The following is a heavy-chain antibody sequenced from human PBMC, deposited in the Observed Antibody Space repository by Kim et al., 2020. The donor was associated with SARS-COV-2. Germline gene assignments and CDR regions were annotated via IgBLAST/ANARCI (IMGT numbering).Heavy chain of an antibody. CDR3: ARADDSSGLDFDY. Sequence: YNPSLKSRVTISVDTSKNQFSLKLSSVTAADTAVYYCARADDSSGLDFDYWGQGTLVTVSS. J-gene: IGHJ4*02. V-gene: IGHV4-31*02. D-gene: IGHD3-22*01.